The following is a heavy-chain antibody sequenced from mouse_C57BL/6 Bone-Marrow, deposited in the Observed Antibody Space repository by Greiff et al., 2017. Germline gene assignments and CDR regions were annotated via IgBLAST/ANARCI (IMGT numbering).Heavy chain of an antibody. CDR1: GFSINSDCY. CDR2: TFYSGIT. D-gene: IGHD1-1*01. CDR3: AREDYYGSPLDY. Sequence: EVKVVESGPSLVRPSQTLSLTCTATGFSINSDCYWIWIRQFPGNKLEYIGYTFYSGITYYNPALESRTYITRDTSKNQFSLKLSSVTTEDTATYYCAREDYYGSPLDYWGQGTTLTVSS. J-gene: IGHJ2*01. V-gene: IGHV3-3*01.